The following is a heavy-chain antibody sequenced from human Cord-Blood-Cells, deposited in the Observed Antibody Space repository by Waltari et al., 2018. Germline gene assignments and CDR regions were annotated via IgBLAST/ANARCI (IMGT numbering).Heavy chain of an antibody. CDR3: ASGYCSSTSCPTNWFDP. V-gene: IGHV4-39*01. CDR2: IYYSGST. CDR1: GGSISSSSYY. J-gene: IGHJ5*02. Sequence: QLQLQESGPGLVKPSETLSLTCTVPGGSISSSSYYWGWIRQPPGKGLEWIGSIYYSGSTYYNPSLKSRVTISVDTSKNQFSLKLSSVTAADTAVYYCASGYCSSTSCPTNWFDPWGQGTLVTVSS. D-gene: IGHD2-2*01.